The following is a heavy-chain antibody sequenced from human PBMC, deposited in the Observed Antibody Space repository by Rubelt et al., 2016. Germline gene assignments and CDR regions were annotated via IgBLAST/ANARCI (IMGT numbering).Heavy chain of an antibody. V-gene: IGHV4-39*01. Sequence: QLQLQESGPGLVKPSETLSLTCTVSGGSISSSSYYWGWIRQPPGKGLEWIGSIYYSGSTYYNPSLTSLVPISVDTSKNHFSLKLSSGTAADTAVYYCARLGDYYGSGSYHWGQGTLVTVSS. CDR1: GGSISSSSYY. D-gene: IGHD3-10*01. J-gene: IGHJ4*02. CDR2: IYYSGST. CDR3: ARLGDYYGSGSYH.